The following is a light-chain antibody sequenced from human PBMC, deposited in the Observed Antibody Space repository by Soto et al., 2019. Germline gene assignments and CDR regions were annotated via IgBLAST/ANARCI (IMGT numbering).Light chain of an antibody. V-gene: IGLV2-14*01. CDR1: SSDISDYYY. Sequence: QSALTQPASVSGSPGQSITISCTGTSSDISDYYYVSWYQHHPGKAPKLMIYEISNRPSGISNRFSGSKSGNTASLTISGLQAEDEADYYCSSFTSSSILVFGGGTQLTVL. CDR3: SSFTSSSILV. CDR2: EIS. J-gene: IGLJ3*02.